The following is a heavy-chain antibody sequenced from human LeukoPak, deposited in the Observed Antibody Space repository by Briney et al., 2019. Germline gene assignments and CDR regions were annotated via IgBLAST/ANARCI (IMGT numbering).Heavy chain of an antibody. CDR1: GYTFTGYY. CDR2: INPNSGGT. Sequence: EASVKVSCKASGYTFTGYYMHWVRQAPGQGLEWMGWINPNSGGTNYAQKFQGWVTMTRDTSISTAYMELSRLRSDDTAVYYCARDYGSCSGGSCYPHFDYWGQGTLVTVSS. D-gene: IGHD2-15*01. V-gene: IGHV1-2*04. CDR3: ARDYGSCSGGSCYPHFDY. J-gene: IGHJ4*02.